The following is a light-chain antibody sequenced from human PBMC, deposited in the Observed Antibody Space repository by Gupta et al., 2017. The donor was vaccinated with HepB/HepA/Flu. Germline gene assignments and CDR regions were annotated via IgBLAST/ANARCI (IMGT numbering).Light chain of an antibody. V-gene: IGKV3-20*01. CDR1: QSVSSSY. CDR3: QQDGSSFT. CDR2: GAS. Sequence: EIVLTQSPGTLSLSPGERATLSCRASQSVSSSYLAWYQQKPGQAPRLLIYGASSRATGITDRFSGSGERKDFTLTSSRREHEDCAVYYWQQDGSSFTFGHGTKVDIK. J-gene: IGKJ3*01.